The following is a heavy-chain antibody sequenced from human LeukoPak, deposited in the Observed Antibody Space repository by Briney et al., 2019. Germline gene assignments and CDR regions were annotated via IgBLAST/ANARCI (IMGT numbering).Heavy chain of an antibody. Sequence: PGGSLRLSCAASGFTFSSYAMSWVRQAPGKGLEWVSAISGSGGSTYYADSVKGRFTISRDNSKNTLYLQMNSLRAGDTAVYYCAKVGMSGYNYLYYFDYWGQGTLVTVSS. V-gene: IGHV3-23*01. CDR2: ISGSGGST. J-gene: IGHJ4*02. CDR3: AKVGMSGYNYLYYFDY. D-gene: IGHD5-24*01. CDR1: GFTFSSYA.